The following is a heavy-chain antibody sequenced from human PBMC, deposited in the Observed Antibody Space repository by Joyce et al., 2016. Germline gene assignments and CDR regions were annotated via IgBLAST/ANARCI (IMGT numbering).Heavy chain of an antibody. CDR3: ARQMHDFGDYEAFDP. V-gene: IGHV1-46*01. J-gene: IGHJ5*02. CDR1: GYIFTRFY. D-gene: IGHD4-17*01. CDR2: TNPRGGRP. Sequence: QVQLVQSGAEMKRPGASVKVSCKTSGYIFTRFYMPWVRQAPGQGLEWTGITNPRGGRPTYAPKIRDRVTMTRDTSTTTVYWGMSSLRPEETAVYYWARQMHDFGDYEAFDPWGQGTL.